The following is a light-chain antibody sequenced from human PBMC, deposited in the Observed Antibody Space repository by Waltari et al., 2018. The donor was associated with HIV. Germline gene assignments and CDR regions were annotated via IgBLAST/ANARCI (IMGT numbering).Light chain of an antibody. CDR3: HQYGETSYT. J-gene: IGKJ2*01. CDR1: QTITSNY. Sequence: IVLTQSPGTLSLSPGERVRLSCRASQTITSNYLAWFQQKPGQAPRLLIYGASNRATGIPDRFRGSGSGTDFTLTISRLEPEDFAVYYCHQYGETSYTFGQGTNREIK. V-gene: IGKV3-20*01. CDR2: GAS.